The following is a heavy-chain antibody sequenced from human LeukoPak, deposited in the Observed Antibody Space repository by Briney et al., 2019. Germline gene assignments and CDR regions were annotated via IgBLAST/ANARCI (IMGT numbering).Heavy chain of an antibody. D-gene: IGHD2-15*01. Sequence: PSETLSLTCAVHGGPFNGYYWLWLRQSPGEGLEWIGEINDSGVTDCNPSLESRVILSVDTSKNQFSLRLSSVTAADTAVYYCARRLVDSGASQVSDHWGQGTLVTVSS. CDR1: GGPFNGYY. J-gene: IGHJ4*02. CDR3: ARRLVDSGASQVSDH. V-gene: IGHV4-34*01. CDR2: INDSGVT.